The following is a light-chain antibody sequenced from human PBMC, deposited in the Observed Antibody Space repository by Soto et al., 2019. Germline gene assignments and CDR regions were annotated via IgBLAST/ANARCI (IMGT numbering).Light chain of an antibody. CDR2: GAS. J-gene: IGKJ1*01. Sequence: EIVLTQSPGTLSLSPGERATLSCRASQSVSSSYLAWYQQKPGQAPRLLIYGASSRATGIPDRFSGSGSGTDFTLTIIRLVPEDFAVYYCQHYGSSPGTFGQGTDVAIK. CDR1: QSVSSSY. V-gene: IGKV3-20*01. CDR3: QHYGSSPGT.